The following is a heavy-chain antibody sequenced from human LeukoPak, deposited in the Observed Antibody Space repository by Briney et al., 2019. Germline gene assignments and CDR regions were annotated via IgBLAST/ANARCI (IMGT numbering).Heavy chain of an antibody. Sequence: GGSLTLSCAASGLTFSNAWMSWVRQAPGKGLEWVGRIKSKTDGGTTDYAASVKGRFTISRDDSKNTLYLQMNSLKTEDTAVYYCTTYYGDYYFDYWGHGTLLTVSS. CDR2: IKSKTDGGTT. CDR3: TTYYGDYYFDY. D-gene: IGHD4-17*01. J-gene: IGHJ4*01. CDR1: GLTFSNAW. V-gene: IGHV3-15*01.